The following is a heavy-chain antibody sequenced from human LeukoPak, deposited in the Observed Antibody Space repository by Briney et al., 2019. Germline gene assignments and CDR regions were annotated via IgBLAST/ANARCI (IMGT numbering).Heavy chain of an antibody. CDR2: IYYSGSV. CDR3: ARTRGDGVIHL. J-gene: IGHJ5*02. D-gene: IGHD3-22*01. V-gene: IGHV4-59*01. CDR1: GGSISGYH. Sequence: SETLSLTCTVSGGSISGYHWSWIRQPPGKGLEWIGHIYYSGSVNYKPSLKSRATISLDTPRNQVSLRLKSVTAADTVVYYCARTRGDGVIHLWGQGTLVTVSS.